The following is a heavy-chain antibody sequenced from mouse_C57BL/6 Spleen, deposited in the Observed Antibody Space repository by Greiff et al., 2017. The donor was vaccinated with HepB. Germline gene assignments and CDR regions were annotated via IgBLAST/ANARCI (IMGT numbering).Heavy chain of an antibody. CDR2: IHPNSGST. J-gene: IGHJ4*01. CDR1: GYTFTSYW. D-gene: IGHD1-1*02. V-gene: IGHV1-64*01. Sequence: VQLQQPGAELVKPGASVKLSCKASGYTFTSYWMHWVKQRPGQGLEWIGMIHPNSGSTNYNEKFKSKATLTVDKSSSTAYMQLSSLTSEDSAVYYCAREHYDYAMDYWGQGTSVTVSS. CDR3: AREHYDYAMDY.